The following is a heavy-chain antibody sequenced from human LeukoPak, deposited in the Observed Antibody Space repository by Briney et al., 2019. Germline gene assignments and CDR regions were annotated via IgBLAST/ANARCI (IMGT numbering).Heavy chain of an antibody. J-gene: IGHJ4*02. Sequence: GGSLRLSCAASGFTFDDYGMSWVRQAPGKGLEWVSGINWNGGSTGYADSVKGRFTISRDNAKNSLYLQMNSLRAEDTALYYCARDWRGQLGYSSGWYYFDYWGQGTLVTVSS. D-gene: IGHD6-19*01. CDR2: INWNGGST. CDR1: GFTFDDYG. CDR3: ARDWRGQLGYSSGWYYFDY. V-gene: IGHV3-20*04.